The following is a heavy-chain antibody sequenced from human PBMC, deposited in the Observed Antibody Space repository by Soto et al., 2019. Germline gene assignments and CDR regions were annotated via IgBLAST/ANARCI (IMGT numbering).Heavy chain of an antibody. V-gene: IGHV4-30-2*01. CDR2: IYHSGST. Sequence: SETLSLTCAVSGGSISSGGYSWSWIRQPPGKGLEWIGYIYHSGSTYYNPSLKSRVTISVDRSKNQFSMKLSSVTAADTAVYYCARDNSSRGWFDPWGQGTLVTVSS. D-gene: IGHD6-13*01. CDR3: ARDNSSRGWFDP. J-gene: IGHJ5*02. CDR1: GGSISSGGYS.